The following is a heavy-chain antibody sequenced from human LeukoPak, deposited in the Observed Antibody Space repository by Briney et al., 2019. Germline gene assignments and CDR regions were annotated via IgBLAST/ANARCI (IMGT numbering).Heavy chain of an antibody. CDR2: ISHSGST. D-gene: IGHD2-15*01. V-gene: IGHV4-4*02. CDR3: ARDSPAYCSGGNCYNWYFDL. Sequence: PSGTLSLTCAVSGDSITNRNWWNWVRQPPGKGLEWIGEISHSGSTNYNPSLKSRVTIDKSKNEFSLNLSSVTAADTAVYYCARDSPAYCSGGNCYNWYFDLWGRGTLVRVSS. J-gene: IGHJ2*01. CDR1: GDSITNRNW.